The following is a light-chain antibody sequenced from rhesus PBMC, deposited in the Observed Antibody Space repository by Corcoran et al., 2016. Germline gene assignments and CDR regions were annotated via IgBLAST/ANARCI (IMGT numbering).Light chain of an antibody. Sequence: DIQMTQSPSSLSASVGDKVTITCRASQGISNALAWYQQKPGKAPKLLIYAASMLQSGVPSRFSGRGFGTEFTLTISSLQPKVFAVYYCQQCNSYPPSFGQGTKVEIK. CDR3: QQCNSYPPS. CDR1: QGISNA. J-gene: IGKJ2*01. CDR2: AAS. V-gene: IGKV1-33*01.